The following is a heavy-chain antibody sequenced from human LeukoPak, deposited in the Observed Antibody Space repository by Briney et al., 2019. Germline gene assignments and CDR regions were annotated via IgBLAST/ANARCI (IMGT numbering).Heavy chain of an antibody. J-gene: IGHJ4*02. D-gene: IGHD3-10*01. V-gene: IGHV3-30*02. Sequence: PGGSLRLSCAASGFTFSSYGMHWVRQAPGKGLEWVAFIRYDGSNKYYADSVKGRFTISRDNSKNTLYLQMNSLRAEDTAVYYCAKPGLYYGSGSFDYWGQGTLFTVSS. CDR1: GFTFSSYG. CDR2: IRYDGSNK. CDR3: AKPGLYYGSGSFDY.